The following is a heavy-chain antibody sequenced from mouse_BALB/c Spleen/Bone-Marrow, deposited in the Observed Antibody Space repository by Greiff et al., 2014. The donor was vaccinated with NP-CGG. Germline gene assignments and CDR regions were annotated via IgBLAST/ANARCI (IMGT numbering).Heavy chain of an antibody. J-gene: IGHJ3*01. Sequence: EVQLVESGGRLVKPGGSLKLSCAASGFSFSDHYMYWVRQTPEKRPEWVATISDGGGHTYYSDSVKGRFTISRDNAKNNLYLQMSSLKSEDTAMYHCARDGDYRYAWFSYWGQGTPVTVSA. D-gene: IGHD2-14*01. CDR2: ISDGGGHT. CDR1: GFSFSDHY. V-gene: IGHV5-4*02. CDR3: ARDGDYRYAWFSY.